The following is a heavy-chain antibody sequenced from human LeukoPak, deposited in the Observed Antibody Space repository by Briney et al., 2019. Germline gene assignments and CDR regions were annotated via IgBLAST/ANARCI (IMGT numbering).Heavy chain of an antibody. J-gene: IGHJ3*02. D-gene: IGHD2-15*01. CDR2: INPNSGGT. CDR3: ARGTAVVEDAFDI. CDR1: GYTFTGYY. V-gene: IGHV1-2*04. Sequence: ASVKVSCKASGYTFTGYYMHWVRQAPGQGLEWMGWINPNSGGTNYAQKFQGWVTMTRDTSISTAYMELSRLRSDDTAVCYCARGTAVVEDAFDIWGQGTMVTVSS.